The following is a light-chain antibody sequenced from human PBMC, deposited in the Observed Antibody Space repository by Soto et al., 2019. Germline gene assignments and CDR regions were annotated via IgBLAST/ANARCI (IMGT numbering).Light chain of an antibody. CDR1: SSDVGGYNY. Sequence: QSVLNQPPSAFGSPGRSVTIYCSGTSSDVGGYNYVSWFQQHPGKAPKLIIHEVNQRPSGVPDRFSGSKSGNTASLTVSGLQAEDEGTYYCSSYGGYNNVVFGTGTKVTVL. J-gene: IGLJ1*01. V-gene: IGLV2-8*01. CDR2: EVN. CDR3: SSYGGYNNVV.